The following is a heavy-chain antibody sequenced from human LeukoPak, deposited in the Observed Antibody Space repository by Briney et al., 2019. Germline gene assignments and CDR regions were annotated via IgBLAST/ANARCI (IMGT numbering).Heavy chain of an antibody. Sequence: PGGSLRLSCAASGFTLSSYWMHWVRQVPGKGLVWVSRINPDGSTTTYADSVKGRFTISRDNAENSLYLQMSSLRVEDTAVYYCARRLCSGGACYLDYWGQGTLVTVSS. CDR1: GFTLSSYW. D-gene: IGHD2-15*01. J-gene: IGHJ4*02. CDR3: ARRLCSGGACYLDY. CDR2: INPDGSTT. V-gene: IGHV3-74*01.